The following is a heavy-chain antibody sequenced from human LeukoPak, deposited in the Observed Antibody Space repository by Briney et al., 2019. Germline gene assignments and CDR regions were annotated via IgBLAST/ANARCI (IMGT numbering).Heavy chain of an antibody. CDR2: ISSSSSYI. V-gene: IGHV3-21*01. CDR1: GFTFSSYS. J-gene: IGHJ4*02. CDR3: ARDTDYGDSYFDY. Sequence: GGSLRLSCAASGFTFSSYSMNWVRQGPGKGRVWLSSISSSSSYIYYADSVKGRFTISRDNAKNSLYLQMNSLRAEDTAVYYCARDTDYGDSYFDYWGQGTLVTVSS. D-gene: IGHD4-17*01.